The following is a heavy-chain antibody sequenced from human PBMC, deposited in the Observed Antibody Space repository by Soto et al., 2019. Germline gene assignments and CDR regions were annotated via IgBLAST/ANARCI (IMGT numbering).Heavy chain of an antibody. CDR2: ISSSGSTI. CDR3: ARVPIYGSGNYYYGMDV. D-gene: IGHD3-10*01. J-gene: IGHJ6*02. Sequence: PGGSLRLSCAASGFTFSDYYMSWIRQAPGKGLEWVSYISSSGSTIYYADSVKGRFTISRDNAKNSLYLQMNSLRAEDTAVYYCARVPIYGSGNYYYGMDVWGQGTTVTVSS. CDR1: GFTFSDYY. V-gene: IGHV3-11*01.